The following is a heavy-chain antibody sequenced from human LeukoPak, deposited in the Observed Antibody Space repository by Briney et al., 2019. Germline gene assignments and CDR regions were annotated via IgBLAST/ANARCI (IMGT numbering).Heavy chain of an antibody. CDR3: AISHQSVLRYFDWLFH. V-gene: IGHV4-4*02. CDR2: IYHSGST. Sequence: SETLSLTCAVSGGSISSSNWWSWVRQPPGKGLEWIGEIYHSGSTNYNPSLKSRVTISVDKSKNQFSLKLSSVTAADTAVHYCAISHQSVLRYFDWLFHWGQGTLVTVSS. J-gene: IGHJ5*02. D-gene: IGHD3-9*01. CDR1: GGSISSSNW.